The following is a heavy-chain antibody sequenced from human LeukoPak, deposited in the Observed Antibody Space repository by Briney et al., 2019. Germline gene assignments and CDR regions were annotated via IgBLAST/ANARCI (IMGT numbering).Heavy chain of an antibody. CDR1: GLTFSSYG. Sequence: PGGSLRLSCAASGLTFSSYGMSWIRQPPGKGLEWIGEIYHSGSTNYNPSLKSRVTISVDTSKNQFSLKLSSVTAADTAVYYCARYRFGYSSGFDYWGQGTLVTVSS. V-gene: IGHV4-34*01. CDR2: IYHSGST. D-gene: IGHD5-18*01. CDR3: ARYRFGYSSGFDY. J-gene: IGHJ4*02.